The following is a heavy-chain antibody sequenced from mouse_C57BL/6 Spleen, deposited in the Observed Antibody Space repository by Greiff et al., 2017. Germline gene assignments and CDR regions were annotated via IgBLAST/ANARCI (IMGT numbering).Heavy chain of an antibody. V-gene: IGHV1-9*01. CDR3: ARREDYYGSSFAY. J-gene: IGHJ3*01. D-gene: IGHD1-1*01. CDR1: GYTFTGYW. CDR2: ILPGSGST. Sequence: VQLQESGAELMKPGASVKLSCKATGYTFTGYWIEWVKQRPGHGLEWIGEILPGSGSTNYNEKFKGKATFTADTSSNTDYMQLSNLTTGDSAIYYCARREDYYGSSFAYWGQGTLVTVSA.